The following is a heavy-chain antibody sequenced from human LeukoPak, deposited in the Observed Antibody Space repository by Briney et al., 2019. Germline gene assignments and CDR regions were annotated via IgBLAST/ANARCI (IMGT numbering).Heavy chain of an antibody. J-gene: IGHJ4*02. Sequence: GGSLRLSCAASRFTFSSYSIDWVRQAPGKGLEWLSYISSSSSTIYFADSVKGRFTISRDNAKNSAYLHMNSLRAEDTAVYYCARVWSSGYTKDYWGQGTLVTVS. CDR1: RFTFSSYS. CDR2: ISSSSSTI. CDR3: ARVWSSGYTKDY. V-gene: IGHV3-48*04. D-gene: IGHD3-22*01.